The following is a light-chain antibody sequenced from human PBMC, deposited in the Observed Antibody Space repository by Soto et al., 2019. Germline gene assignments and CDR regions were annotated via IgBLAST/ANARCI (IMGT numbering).Light chain of an antibody. V-gene: IGKV3-20*01. J-gene: IGKJ2*01. CDR1: QSVSGNY. CDR2: GSS. CDR3: QQYGSSPPYT. Sequence: EIVLTQSPGTLSLSPGERATLSCRASQSVSGNYLAWYQQQPRQSPRLLIYGSSDRATGIPDRFSGSVSGTDFTLTITRVEPDDFAVYYCQQYGSSPPYTFGQGTKLEIK.